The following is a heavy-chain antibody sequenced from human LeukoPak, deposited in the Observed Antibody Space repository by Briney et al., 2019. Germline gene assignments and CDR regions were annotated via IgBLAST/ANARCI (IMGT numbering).Heavy chain of an antibody. D-gene: IGHD2-15*01. CDR3: ARIAAPLRYYYYMDV. Sequence: SETLSLTCAVSGYSISSGYYWGWIRQPPGKGLEWIGSIYHSGSTYYNPSLKSRATISLDTSKNQFSLKLSSVTAADTAVYYCARIAAPLRYYYYMDVWAKGPRSPSP. V-gene: IGHV4-38-2*01. CDR2: IYHSGST. J-gene: IGHJ6*03. CDR1: GYSISSGYY.